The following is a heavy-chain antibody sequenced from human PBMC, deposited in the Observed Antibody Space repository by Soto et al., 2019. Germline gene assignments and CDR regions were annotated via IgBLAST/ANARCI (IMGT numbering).Heavy chain of an antibody. D-gene: IGHD2-2*01. J-gene: IGHJ5*02. CDR1: GFTFSDYY. V-gene: IGHV3-11*01. CDR2: ISGSGSTI. CDR3: ARDPGLYCSSTSCFSSAFNWFDP. Sequence: QVQLVESGGGLVKPGGSLRLSCAASGFTFSDYYMSWIRQAPGKGLEWVSYISGSGSTICYADSVKGRFTISRDNAKNSLYLQMNSLRAEDTAVYYCARDPGLYCSSTSCFSSAFNWFDPWGQGTLVTVSS.